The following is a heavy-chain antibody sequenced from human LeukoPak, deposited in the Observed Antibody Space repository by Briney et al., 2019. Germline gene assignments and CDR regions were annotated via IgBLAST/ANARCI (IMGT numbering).Heavy chain of an antibody. CDR2: VYYTGTT. CDR3: ARQSDPYYHYGLDF. Sequence: SETLSLTCALSGGSIKNYYWSWIRQPLGKGLEWIGYVYYTGTTSYNPFLKSRVTISVETSKNQFSLTLNSVTAADTAVYHGARQSDPYYHYGLDFWGQGTTVIVSS. J-gene: IGHJ6*02. V-gene: IGHV4-59*01. CDR1: GGSIKNYY.